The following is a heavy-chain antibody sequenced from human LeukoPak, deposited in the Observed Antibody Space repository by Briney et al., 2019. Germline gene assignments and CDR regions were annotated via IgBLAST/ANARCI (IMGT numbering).Heavy chain of an antibody. J-gene: IGHJ4*02. CDR2: IYPGDSDT. CDR1: GYSFTSYW. D-gene: IGHD5-18*01. CDR3: ARPKEHTAMVTSFDY. V-gene: IGHV5-51*01. Sequence: GESLKISCKGSGYSFTSYWIGWVRQMPGKGLEWMGIIYPGDSDTRYSPSFQGQVTISADKSISTAYLQWSSLKASDTAMYYCARPKEHTAMVTSFDYWGQGTLVTVSS.